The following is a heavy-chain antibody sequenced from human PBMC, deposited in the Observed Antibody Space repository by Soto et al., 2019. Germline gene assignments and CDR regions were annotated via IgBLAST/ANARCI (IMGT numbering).Heavy chain of an antibody. CDR3: ARLNKPGWFDP. CDR1: DGSIISTSYY. J-gene: IGHJ5*02. Sequence: QLQLQESGPGLVKPSETLSLTCTVSDGSIISTSYYWAWNRQPPGKGLEWIGTIYYTGSTYYNPSLKSRITISVDTPKIQFSLKLSSVTAADTAVYYCARLNKPGWFDPWGQGTLVTVSS. V-gene: IGHV4-39*01. CDR2: IYYTGST.